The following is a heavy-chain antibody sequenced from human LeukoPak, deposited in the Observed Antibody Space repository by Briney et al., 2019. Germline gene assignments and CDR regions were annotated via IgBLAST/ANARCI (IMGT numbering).Heavy chain of an antibody. CDR1: GFSFTNYG. J-gene: IGHJ4*02. Sequence: GGSLRLSCAASGFSFTNYGFHWVRQAPGKGLEWVAVIWYDGSKELYADSVKGRFTISRDNSKNTLYLQMNSLRAGDTAVYYCAKDSYDRSGYYYYYFAYWGQGTQVTVSS. CDR2: IWYDGSKE. D-gene: IGHD3-22*01. CDR3: AKDSYDRSGYYYYYFAY. V-gene: IGHV3-30*02.